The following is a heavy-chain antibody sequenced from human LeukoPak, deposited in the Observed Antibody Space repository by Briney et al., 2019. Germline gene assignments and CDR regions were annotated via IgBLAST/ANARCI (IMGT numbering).Heavy chain of an antibody. CDR2: IKKDGSDK. CDR1: GFTFSRYW. J-gene: IGHJ4*02. D-gene: IGHD6-13*01. CDR3: AAGGSWYYNY. V-gene: IGHV3-7*02. Sequence: GGSLRLSCAVSGFTFSRYWMSWVRQAPGKGLEWVANIKKDGSDKYYVDYVKGRFTISRDNAKNSLYLQMNSLRAEDTAVYYCAAGGSWYYNYWGQGTLVTVSS.